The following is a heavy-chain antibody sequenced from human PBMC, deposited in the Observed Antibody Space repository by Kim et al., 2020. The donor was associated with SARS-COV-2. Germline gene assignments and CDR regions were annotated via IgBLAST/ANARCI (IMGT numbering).Heavy chain of an antibody. V-gene: IGHV4-59*01. D-gene: IGHD3-10*01. CDR2: IYYSGST. J-gene: IGHJ4*02. CDR3: AREADLFVDY. Sequence: SETLSLTCTVSGGSISSYYWSWIRQPPGKGLEWIGYIYYSGSTNYNPSLKSRVTISVDTSKNQFSLKLSSVTAADTAVYYCAREADLFVDYWGQGTLVTVSS. CDR1: GGSISSYY.